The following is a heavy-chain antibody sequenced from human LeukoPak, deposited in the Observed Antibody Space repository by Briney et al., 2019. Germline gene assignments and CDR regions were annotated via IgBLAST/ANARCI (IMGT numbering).Heavy chain of an antibody. CDR3: ARTWGVYSSSWYHQFDN. CDR2: IKQDGSDT. V-gene: IGHV3-7*01. Sequence: GGSLRLSCAASGFTFSSYSMNWVRQAPRKGLEWVATIKQDGSDTYYADSVKGRFTISRDNAKNSLYLQMNSLRAEDTAMYYCARTWGVYSSSWYHQFDNWGQGTLVTVSS. CDR1: GFTFSSYS. D-gene: IGHD6-13*01. J-gene: IGHJ4*02.